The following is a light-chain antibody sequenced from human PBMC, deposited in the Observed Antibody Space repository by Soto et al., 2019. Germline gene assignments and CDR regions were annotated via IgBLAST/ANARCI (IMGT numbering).Light chain of an antibody. CDR2: DVS. Sequence: QMTQSPATLSASVGDRVTITCRASQSVRSWLAWYQQKPGTAPKLLIFDVSRLESGVPSRFSGSASGTEFTLTISSLQPYDFATYYCQQYDDYPLTFGGGTKVEVK. CDR1: QSVRSW. V-gene: IGKV1-5*01. J-gene: IGKJ4*01. CDR3: QQYDDYPLT.